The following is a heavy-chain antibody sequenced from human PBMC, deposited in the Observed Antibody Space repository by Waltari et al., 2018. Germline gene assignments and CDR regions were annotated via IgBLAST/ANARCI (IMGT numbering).Heavy chain of an antibody. V-gene: IGHV4-59*11. Sequence: QVQLQESGPGLVKPSETLSPTCTVSDGSISSHYWSWIRQPPGKGLEWIGYIYYSGSTNYNPSLKSRVTISVDTSKNQFSLKLSSVTAADTAVYYCARGGDYFDYWGQGTLVTVSS. CDR3: ARGGDYFDY. CDR1: DGSISSHY. CDR2: IYYSGST. J-gene: IGHJ4*02.